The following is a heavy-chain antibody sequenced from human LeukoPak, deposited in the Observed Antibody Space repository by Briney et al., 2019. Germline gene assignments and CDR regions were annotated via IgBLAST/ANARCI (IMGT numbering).Heavy chain of an antibody. CDR1: GFTFSSNY. D-gene: IGHD3-22*01. J-gene: IGHJ4*02. CDR2: IYSGGST. Sequence: PGGSLRLSCAASGFTFSSNYMSWVRQAPGKGLEWVSVIYSGGSTYYADSVKGRFTISRDNAKNSLYLQMNSLRAEDTAVYYCASAPYYDSSGYYYWGQGTLVTVSS. V-gene: IGHV3-53*01. CDR3: ASAPYYDSSGYYY.